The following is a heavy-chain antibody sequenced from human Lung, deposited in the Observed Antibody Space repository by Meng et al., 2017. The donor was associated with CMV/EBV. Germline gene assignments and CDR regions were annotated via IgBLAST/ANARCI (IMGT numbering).Heavy chain of an antibody. CDR3: ASFPPPGKQWLVTDY. V-gene: IGHV4-4*02. Sequence: QVPLEGAGPGLVKPSGPLSLPCAVSGGSISSSNWWSGVRQPPGKGLEWIGEIYHSGSTSYNPSLKSRVTISVDKSKNQFSLKLSSVTAADTAVYYCASFPPPGKQWLVTDYWGQGTLVTVSS. CDR2: IYHSGST. J-gene: IGHJ4*02. D-gene: IGHD6-19*01. CDR1: GGSISSSNW.